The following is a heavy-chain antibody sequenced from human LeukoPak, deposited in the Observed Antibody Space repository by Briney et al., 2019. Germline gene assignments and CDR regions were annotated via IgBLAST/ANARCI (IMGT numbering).Heavy chain of an antibody. D-gene: IGHD3-3*01. V-gene: IGHV3-7*01. CDR3: ARDQLRFLEWLLNYYYMDV. Sequence: GGSLRLSCAASGFTFSSYWMSWVRQAPGKGLEWVANIKQDGSEKYYVDSVKGRFTISRDNAKNSLYLQMNSLRAEDTAVYYCARDQLRFLEWLLNYYYMDVWGKGTTVTVSS. CDR2: IKQDGSEK. CDR1: GFTFSSYW. J-gene: IGHJ6*03.